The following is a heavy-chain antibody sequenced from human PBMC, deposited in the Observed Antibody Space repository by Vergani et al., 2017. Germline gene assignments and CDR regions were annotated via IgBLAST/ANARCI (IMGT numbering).Heavy chain of an antibody. CDR3: ARMGGYDEGDAFRIGYFDP. CDR1: GGSISSYY. J-gene: IGHJ4*02. D-gene: IGHD5-12*01. Sequence: QVQLQEPGPGLVKPSETLSLTCTVSGGSISSYYWSWIRKPPAKGLEWIRYIYSTGSTHHNPSLRRRINMSVDTSKNQFSLKLNSVTAADTAMYYCARMGGYDEGDAFRIGYFDPWGPGILVTVSS. V-gene: IGHV4-59*12. CDR2: IYSTGST.